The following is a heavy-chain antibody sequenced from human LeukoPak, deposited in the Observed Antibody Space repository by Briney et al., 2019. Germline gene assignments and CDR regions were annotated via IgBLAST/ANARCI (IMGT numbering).Heavy chain of an antibody. D-gene: IGHD3-3*01. CDR1: GFTFDDYA. CDR2: ISWNSGSI. Sequence: GGSLRLSCAASGFTFDDYAMHWVRQAPGKGLEWVSGISWNSGSIGYADSVKGRFTISRDNAKNSLYLQMNSLKTEDTAVYYCTTDPYYDFWSGLLYYYYMDVWGKGTTVTVSS. CDR3: TTDPYYDFWSGLLYYYYMDV. J-gene: IGHJ6*03. V-gene: IGHV3-9*01.